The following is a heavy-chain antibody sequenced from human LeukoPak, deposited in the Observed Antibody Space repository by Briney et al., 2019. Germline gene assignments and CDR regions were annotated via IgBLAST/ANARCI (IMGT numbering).Heavy chain of an antibody. J-gene: IGHJ4*02. CDR1: GFTFRSYW. D-gene: IGHD1-26*01. Sequence: GGSLRLSCAASGFTFRSYWMSWVRQAPGNGLEWVANIKQDGSEKYYVDSVKSRFTTSRDNAKNSLYLQMNSLRAEDTAVYYCARGRGVDYWGQGTLVTVSS. V-gene: IGHV3-7*01. CDR3: ARGRGVDY. CDR2: IKQDGSEK.